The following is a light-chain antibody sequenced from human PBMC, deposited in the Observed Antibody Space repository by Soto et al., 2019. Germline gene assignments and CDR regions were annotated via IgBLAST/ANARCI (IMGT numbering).Light chain of an antibody. Sequence: DIQMTQSPSTLSGSVGDRVTITCRASQTISSWLAWYQQKPGKAPKLLIYKASTLKSGVPSRFSGSESGTEFTLTIRSLQPDDFATYYCQQYNSYSWTFGQGTKVDI. V-gene: IGKV1-5*03. CDR3: QQYNSYSWT. J-gene: IGKJ1*01. CDR2: KAS. CDR1: QTISSW.